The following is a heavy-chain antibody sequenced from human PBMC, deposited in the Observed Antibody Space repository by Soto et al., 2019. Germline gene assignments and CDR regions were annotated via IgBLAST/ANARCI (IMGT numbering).Heavy chain of an antibody. V-gene: IGHV1-69*12. CDR3: ARVRQCSGGSCSHYYGMDV. CDR2: IIPIVGTA. CDR1: GGTFSSYA. Sequence: QVQLVQSGAEVRTPGSSVKVSCKASGGTFSSYAITWVRQAPGQGLEWMGGIIPIVGTADYAQNLQGRVTSSAAESTSTAYIELSSLRSEDTAVYYCARVRQCSGGSCSHYYGMDVWGQGTTVTVSS. J-gene: IGHJ6*02. D-gene: IGHD2-15*01.